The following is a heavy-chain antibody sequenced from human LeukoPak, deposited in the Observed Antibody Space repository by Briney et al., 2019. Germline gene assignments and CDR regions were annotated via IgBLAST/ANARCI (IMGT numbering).Heavy chain of an antibody. Sequence: GGSLRLSCAASGFTFSSSWMHWVRQAPGKGLVWVSRINSDGTGTSCADSVKGRFTISRDNAKNTLYLQVDSLRAEDTAVYYCAREGSGYYTDYWGQGTLVTVSS. CDR3: AREGSGYYTDY. D-gene: IGHD3-3*01. J-gene: IGHJ4*02. V-gene: IGHV3-74*01. CDR2: INSDGTGT. CDR1: GFTFSSSW.